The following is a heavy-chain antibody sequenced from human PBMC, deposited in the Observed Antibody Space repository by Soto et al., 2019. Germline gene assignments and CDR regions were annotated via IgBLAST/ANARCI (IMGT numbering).Heavy chain of an antibody. Sequence: ASVKVSCKASGYTFTSYAMHWVRQAPGQRLEWMGWINAGNGNTKYSQKFQGRVTITRDTSASTAYMELSSLRSEDTAVYYCARIIAVDGLYNWFDHWGQGTLVTVSS. CDR1: GYTFTSYA. J-gene: IGHJ5*02. D-gene: IGHD6-19*01. CDR2: INAGNGNT. V-gene: IGHV1-3*01. CDR3: ARIIAVDGLYNWFDH.